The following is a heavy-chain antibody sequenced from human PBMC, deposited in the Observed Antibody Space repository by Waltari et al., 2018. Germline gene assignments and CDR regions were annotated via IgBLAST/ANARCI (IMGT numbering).Heavy chain of an antibody. CDR2: IYTSGST. D-gene: IGHD3-10*01. J-gene: IGHJ5*02. Sequence: QVQLQESGPGLVKPSENLSLTCTVSGGSLSSYHWSWIRQPAGTGLEWIGRIYTSGSTNYNPSLKSRVTMSVDTSKNQFSLKLSSVTAADTAVYYCARERDPDYYGSGSIWFDPWGQGTLVTVSS. CDR1: GGSLSSYH. V-gene: IGHV4-4*07. CDR3: ARERDPDYYGSGSIWFDP.